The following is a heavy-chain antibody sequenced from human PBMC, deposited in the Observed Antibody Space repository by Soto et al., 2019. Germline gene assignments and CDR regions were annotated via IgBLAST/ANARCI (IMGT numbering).Heavy chain of an antibody. D-gene: IGHD6-6*01. CDR3: ARHGSIGARQNWFDP. V-gene: IGHV5-51*01. CDR2: IWPGDSET. CDR1: GYIFTNYW. J-gene: IGHJ5*02. Sequence: PGESLKISCKGSGYIFTNYWIGWVRQVPGKGLEWMGIIWPGDSETRYSPSFQGQVTMSVDKSISTAYLQWSSLQASDTAMYYCARHGSIGARQNWFDPWGQGTLVTVSS.